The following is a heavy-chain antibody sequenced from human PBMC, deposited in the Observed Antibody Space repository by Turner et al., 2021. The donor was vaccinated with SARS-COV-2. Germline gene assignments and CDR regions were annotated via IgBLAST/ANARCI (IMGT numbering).Heavy chain of an antibody. D-gene: IGHD1-1*01. Sequence: EVQLVESGGGLVQPGGSLRLSCSVSGFTFSTYWMHWVRQAPGKELGWVSRIDTDGSTTNYADSVKGRFTISRDNAKNTLYLQMNSLRAEDTAVYYCGRDLSGRSDYWGQGTLVTVSS. CDR1: GFTFSTYW. CDR2: IDTDGSTT. CDR3: GRDLSGRSDY. V-gene: IGHV3-74*01. J-gene: IGHJ4*02.